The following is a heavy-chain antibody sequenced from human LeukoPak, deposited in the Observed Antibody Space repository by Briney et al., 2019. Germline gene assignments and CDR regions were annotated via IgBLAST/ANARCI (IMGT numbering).Heavy chain of an antibody. CDR2: IYYSGST. CDR3: ARAEPGYCSGGSCYDGDWFDP. CDR1: GGSISSYY. V-gene: IGHV4-59*12. D-gene: IGHD2-15*01. Sequence: SETLSLTCTVSGGSISSYYWSWIRQPPGKGLEWIGYIYYSGSTKYNPSLKSRVTISVDASKTQFSLKLSSVTAADTAVYYCARAEPGYCSGGSCYDGDWFDPWGQGTLVTVSS. J-gene: IGHJ5*02.